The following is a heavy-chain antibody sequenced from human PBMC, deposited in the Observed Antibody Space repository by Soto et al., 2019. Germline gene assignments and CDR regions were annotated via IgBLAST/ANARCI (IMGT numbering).Heavy chain of an antibody. V-gene: IGHV4-59*08. J-gene: IGHJ4*02. D-gene: IGHD3-10*01. CDR1: GGSISSYY. Sequence: PPETLSLTCTVSGGSISSYYWSWIRQPPGKGLEWIGYIYYSGGTNYNPSLKSRVTISVDTSKNQFSLKLDSMTAADTAAYYCARHNYGSGSTYFDYWGQGTLVTVSS. CDR2: IYYSGGT. CDR3: ARHNYGSGSTYFDY.